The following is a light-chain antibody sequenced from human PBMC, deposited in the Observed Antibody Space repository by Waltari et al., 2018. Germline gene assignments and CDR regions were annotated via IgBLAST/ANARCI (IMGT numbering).Light chain of an antibody. CDR3: QSYDRGDVV. CDR2: EDS. CDR1: SASIANNY. Sequence: NFMLTQPPSVSDFPGETVIISRTCSSASIANNYANWYQQRPGRAPTTVIYEDSQRPSGVPDRFSGSIASSSSSAYLTIAGLTTEDEADYYCQSYDRGDVVFGGGTKLTVL. J-gene: IGLJ2*01. V-gene: IGLV6-57*04.